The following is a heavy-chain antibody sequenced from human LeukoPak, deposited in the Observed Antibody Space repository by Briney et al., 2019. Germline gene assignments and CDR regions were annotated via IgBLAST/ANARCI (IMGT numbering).Heavy chain of an antibody. CDR2: INPNSGGT. CDR1: GYTFTGYY. D-gene: IGHD3-10*01. J-gene: IGHJ6*02. V-gene: IGHV1-2*04. CDR3: ARDILLLWFGEGPEYYYSYYGMDV. Sequence: ASVKVSCKASGYTFTGYYMHWVRQAPGQGLEWMGWINPNSGGTNYAQKFQGWVTMTRDTSISTAYMELSRLRSDDTAVYYCARDILLLWFGEGPEYYYSYYGMDVGGQGTTVTVSS.